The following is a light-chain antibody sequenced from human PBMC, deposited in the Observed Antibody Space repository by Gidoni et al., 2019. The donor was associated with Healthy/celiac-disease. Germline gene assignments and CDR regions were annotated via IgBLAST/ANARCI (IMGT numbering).Light chain of an antibody. CDR1: QDISNY. CDR3: QQYDNLPLT. Sequence: DIPTTQSPSSLSASVGYRVTITCQASQDISNYLNWYQQKPGKAPKLLIYDASNLETGVPSRFSGSGSGTDFTFTISSLQPEDIATYYCQQYDNLPLTFGGGTKVEIK. V-gene: IGKV1-33*01. CDR2: DAS. J-gene: IGKJ4*02.